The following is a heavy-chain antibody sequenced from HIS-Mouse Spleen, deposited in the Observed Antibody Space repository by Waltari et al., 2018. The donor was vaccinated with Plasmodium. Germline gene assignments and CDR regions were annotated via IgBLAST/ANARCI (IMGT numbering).Heavy chain of an antibody. V-gene: IGHV3-7*01. Sequence: EVQLVESGGGLVQPGGSLRLPCAASGVTFSGYWMSWVRQAPGKGLEWVANIKQDGSEKYYVDSVKGRFTLSRDNAKNSLYLQMNSLRAEDTAVYYCASSWYWYFDLWGRGTLVTVSS. CDR1: GVTFSGYW. D-gene: IGHD6-13*01. J-gene: IGHJ2*01. CDR3: ASSWYWYFDL. CDR2: IKQDGSEK.